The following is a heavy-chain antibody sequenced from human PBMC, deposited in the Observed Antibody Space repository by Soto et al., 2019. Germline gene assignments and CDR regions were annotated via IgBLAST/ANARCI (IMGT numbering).Heavy chain of an antibody. CDR1: GYTFTGYY. CDR3: ARESSGWYKYFDY. CDR2: INPNSGGT. Sequence: WASVKVSCKASGYTFTGYYMHWVRQAPGQGLEWMGWINPNSGGTNYAQKFQGRVTMTRDTSISTAYMELSRLRSDDTAVYYCARESSGWYKYFDYWGQGTLVTVSS. V-gene: IGHV1-2*02. J-gene: IGHJ4*02. D-gene: IGHD6-19*01.